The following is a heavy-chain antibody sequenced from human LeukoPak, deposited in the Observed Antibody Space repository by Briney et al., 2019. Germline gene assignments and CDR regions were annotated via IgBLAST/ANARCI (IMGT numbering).Heavy chain of an antibody. CDR2: INHSGST. Sequence: SETLSLTCAVYGGSFSGYYWSWIRQPPGKGLEWIGEINHSGSTNYNPSLKSRVTISVDTSKNQFSLKLSSVTAADTAVYYCARGAYYYGSGSYLPYYFDYWGQRTLVTVSS. J-gene: IGHJ4*02. D-gene: IGHD3-10*01. CDR3: ARGAYYYGSGSYLPYYFDY. V-gene: IGHV4-34*01. CDR1: GGSFSGYY.